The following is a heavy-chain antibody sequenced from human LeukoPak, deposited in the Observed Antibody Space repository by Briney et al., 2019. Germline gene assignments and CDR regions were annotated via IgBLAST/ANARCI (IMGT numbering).Heavy chain of an antibody. D-gene: IGHD4-17*01. V-gene: IGHV1-8*01. Sequence: ASVKVSCKPSGYTFTSYEINWVRQATGQGLESMGWMNPNSGNTGYAQKFQGRVTMTRNTSMSTAYMELSSLRSEDTAVYYCARAHRIRGYGVYGGLGYWGQGTLVTVSS. CDR2: MNPNSGNT. J-gene: IGHJ4*02. CDR1: GYTFTSYE. CDR3: ARAHRIRGYGVYGGLGY.